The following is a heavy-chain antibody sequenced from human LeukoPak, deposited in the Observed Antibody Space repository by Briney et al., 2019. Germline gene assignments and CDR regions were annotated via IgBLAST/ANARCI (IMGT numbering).Heavy chain of an antibody. CDR2: INPNSGGT. CDR3: ARESTYYYGSGSYYKDGWFDP. D-gene: IGHD3-10*01. Sequence: ASVKASCKASGYTFTGYYMHWVRQAPGQGLEWMGWINPNSGGTNYAQKFQGRVTMTRDTSISTAYMELSRLRSDDTAVYYCARESTYYYGSGSYYKDGWFDPWGQGTQVTVSS. CDR1: GYTFTGYY. V-gene: IGHV1-2*02. J-gene: IGHJ5*02.